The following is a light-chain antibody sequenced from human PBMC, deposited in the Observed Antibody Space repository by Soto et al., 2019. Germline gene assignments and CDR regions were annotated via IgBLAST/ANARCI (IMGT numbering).Light chain of an antibody. V-gene: IGLV2-14*01. CDR2: EVS. Sequence: QSVLTQPASVSGSPGQSITISCTGSSADIGSHDYVSWYQQHPGKVPKLIIYEVSKRPSGASDRFSGSKSGNAAYLSISGLQPEDEADYYCNSYTTTRATVFGTGTNVTVL. CDR3: NSYTTTRATV. CDR1: SADIGSHDY. J-gene: IGLJ1*01.